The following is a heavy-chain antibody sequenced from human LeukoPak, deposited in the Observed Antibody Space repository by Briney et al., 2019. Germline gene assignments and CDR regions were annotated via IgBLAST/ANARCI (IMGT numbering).Heavy chain of an antibody. CDR1: GFTFSSYE. CDR2: ISSSGSTI. Sequence: PGGSLRLSCAASGFTFSSYEMNWVRQAPGKGLEWVSYISSSGSTIYYADSVKGRFTISRDSAKNSLYLQMNSLRAEDTALYYCARGFGSISYYYMDVWGNGTTVTISS. D-gene: IGHD3-10*01. CDR3: ARGFGSISYYYMDV. J-gene: IGHJ6*03. V-gene: IGHV3-48*03.